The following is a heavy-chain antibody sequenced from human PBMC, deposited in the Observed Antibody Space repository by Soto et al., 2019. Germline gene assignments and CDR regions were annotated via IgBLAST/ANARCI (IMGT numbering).Heavy chain of an antibody. J-gene: IGHJ4*02. Sequence: PSETLSLTCTVSGGSISRYYWSWIRQPPGRGLEWIGYIYYDGTTSYSPSLKSRVTISVDPSNNQFSLRLSSVTAADTAVYYCARSGYSYGFGYYYDYWGQGTLVTVSS. CDR2: IYYDGTT. CDR1: GGSISRYY. CDR3: ARSGYSYGFGYYYDY. V-gene: IGHV4-59*01. D-gene: IGHD5-18*01.